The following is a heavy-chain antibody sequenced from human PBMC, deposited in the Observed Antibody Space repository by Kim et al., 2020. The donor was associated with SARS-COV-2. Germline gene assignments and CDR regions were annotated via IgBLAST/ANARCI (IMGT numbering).Heavy chain of an antibody. J-gene: IGHJ4*02. CDR3: VRSTQGFDY. CDR2: INKDGTSI. CDR1: GFTFSRYW. V-gene: IGHV3-74*01. D-gene: IGHD1-1*01. Sequence: GGSLRLSCGASGFTFSRYWMHWIRQPAGKGLVWVSRINKDGTSISYVDSVKGRFTISRDNAKNTVYLQMESLRIEDTALYYCVRSTQGFDYWGRGTLVTVSS.